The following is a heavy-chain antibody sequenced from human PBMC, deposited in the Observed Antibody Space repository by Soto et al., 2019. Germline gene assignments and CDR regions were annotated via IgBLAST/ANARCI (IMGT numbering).Heavy chain of an antibody. CDR1: GGSISSSNW. CDR3: ATLYYYDSSGYYSDY. J-gene: IGHJ4*02. CDR2: IYHSGRT. V-gene: IGHV4-4*02. Sequence: QVQLQESGPGLVKPSGTLSLTCAVSGGSISSSNWWSWVRQPPGKGLEWIGEIYHSGRTNYNPSLKSRVTISVGECKNQFSLKLSSVTAADTAVYYCATLYYYDSSGYYSDYWGQGTLVTVSS. D-gene: IGHD3-22*01.